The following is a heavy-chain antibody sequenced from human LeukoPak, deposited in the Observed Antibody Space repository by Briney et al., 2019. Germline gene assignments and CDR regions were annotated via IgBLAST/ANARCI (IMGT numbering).Heavy chain of an antibody. CDR2: INHSGST. J-gene: IGHJ4*02. CDR1: GGSFSGYY. Sequence: SETLSLTCAVYGGSFSGYYWSWIRQPPGKGLEWIGEINHSGSTNYNPSLKSRVTISVDTSKNQFSLRLSSVTAADTAVYYCARARMVRGPFDYWGQGTLVTVSS. D-gene: IGHD3-10*01. V-gene: IGHV4-34*01. CDR3: ARARMVRGPFDY.